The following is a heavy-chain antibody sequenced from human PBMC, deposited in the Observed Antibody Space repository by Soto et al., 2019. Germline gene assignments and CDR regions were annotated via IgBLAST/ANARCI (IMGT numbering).Heavy chain of an antibody. CDR1: GYTFTSYA. Sequence: ASVKVSCKASGYTFTSYAVQWVRQAPGQRLEWIGWIHASSGNTEYSQKFQGRVTMTRNTSMSTAYMELSSLRSEDTAVYYCARRLIIAAADPLDYWGQGTLVTVSS. CDR3: ARRLIIAAADPLDY. J-gene: IGHJ4*02. D-gene: IGHD6-13*01. CDR2: IHASSGNT. V-gene: IGHV1-3*01.